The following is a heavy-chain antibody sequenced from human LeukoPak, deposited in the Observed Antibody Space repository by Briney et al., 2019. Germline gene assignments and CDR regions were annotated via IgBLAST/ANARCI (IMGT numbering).Heavy chain of an antibody. V-gene: IGHV2-5*01. CDR1: GFSLSTSGVG. CDR3: AHRIGSSGYLDYFDY. J-gene: IGHJ4*02. Sequence: SGPTLVNPTQTLTLTCTFSGFSLSTSGVGVGWIRQPPGKALEWLALIYWNDDKRYSPSLKNRATITKDTSKNQVVLTMTNMDPVDTATYYCAHRIGSSGYLDYFDYWGQGTLVTVSS. CDR2: IYWNDDK. D-gene: IGHD3-22*01.